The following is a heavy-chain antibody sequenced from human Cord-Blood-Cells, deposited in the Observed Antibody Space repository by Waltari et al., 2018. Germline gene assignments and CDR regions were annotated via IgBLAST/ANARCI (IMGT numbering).Heavy chain of an antibody. CDR2: IFPGDSDT. J-gene: IGHJ3*02. CDR1: GYNFHSYW. V-gene: IGHV5-51*01. CDR3: ARRMGVDSGSYYDAFDI. Sequence: EVQLVQSGAEVKKPGESLKISCKGSGYNFHSYWIGWVRQMPGKGLEWMVFIFPGDSDTRYSPSFQGQVTSSADKSISTAYLQWSSLKASDTAMYYCARRMGVDSGSYYDAFDIWGQGTMVTVSS. D-gene: IGHD1-26*01.